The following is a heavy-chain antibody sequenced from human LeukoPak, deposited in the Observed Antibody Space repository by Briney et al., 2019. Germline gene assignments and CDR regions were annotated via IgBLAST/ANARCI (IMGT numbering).Heavy chain of an antibody. J-gene: IGHJ4*02. Sequence: PGRSLRLSCAASGFTFSSYGMHWVRQAPGKGLEWVAVISYDGSNKYYADSVKGRFTISRDNSKNTLYLQMNSLRADDTAVYYCARDHCSSTSCYVWSYWSQGTLVTVS. CDR2: ISYDGSNK. V-gene: IGHV3-30*03. CDR1: GFTFSSYG. D-gene: IGHD2-2*01. CDR3: ARDHCSSTSCYVWSY.